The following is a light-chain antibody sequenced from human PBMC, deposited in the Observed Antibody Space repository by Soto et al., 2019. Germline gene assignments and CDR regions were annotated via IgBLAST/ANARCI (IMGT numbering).Light chain of an antibody. V-gene: IGLV1-40*01. J-gene: IGLJ1*01. CDR1: SSNIGAGYD. Sequence: QSVLTQPPSVSGAPGQRVTISCTGSSSNIGAGYDVHWYQQLPGTAPKLLIYGDSNRPSEVPDRFSGSKSGTSTSLAITGLQAEDEADYYCQSYDNSLSGSLFGTGTKVTVL. CDR2: GDS. CDR3: QSYDNSLSGSL.